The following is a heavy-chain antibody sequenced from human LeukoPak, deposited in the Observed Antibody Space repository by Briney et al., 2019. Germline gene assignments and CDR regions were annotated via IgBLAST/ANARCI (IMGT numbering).Heavy chain of an antibody. D-gene: IGHD3-3*01. V-gene: IGHV3-11*04. CDR1: GFTFSDYY. CDR3: ASALIWSGYFPIDY. J-gene: IGHJ4*02. Sequence: PGGSLRLSCAASGFTFSDYYMSWIRQAPGKGLEWVSYISSSGSTIYYADSVKGRFTISRDNAKNSLYLQMNSLRAEDTAVYYCASALIWSGYFPIDYWGQGTLVTVSS. CDR2: ISSSGSTI.